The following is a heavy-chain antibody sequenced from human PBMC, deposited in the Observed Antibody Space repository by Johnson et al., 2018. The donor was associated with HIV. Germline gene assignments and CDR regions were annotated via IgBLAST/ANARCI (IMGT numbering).Heavy chain of an antibody. CDR2: IRYDGSNK. J-gene: IGHJ3*02. V-gene: IGHV3-30*02. CDR3: AKDRGLLDAFDI. Sequence: QVQLVESGGGVVQPGRSLRLSCAASGFSLGSFGMHWVRLAPGKGLEWVAFIRYDGSNKYYADSVKGRFTISRDNSKNTLYLQMNSLRAEDTAVYYCAKDRGLLDAFDIWGQGTMVTVSS. CDR1: GFSLGSFG.